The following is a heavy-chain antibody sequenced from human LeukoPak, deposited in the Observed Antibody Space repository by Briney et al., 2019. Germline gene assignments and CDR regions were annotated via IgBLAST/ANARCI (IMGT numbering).Heavy chain of an antibody. CDR2: IYYSGST. J-gene: IGHJ4*02. CDR1: GGSISSHY. Sequence: PSETLSLTCTVSGGSISSHYWSWIRQPPGKGLEWIGYIYYSGSTHYNPSLKSRGTISVDTSKTQFSLKLSSVAAADTAVYYCARAHSDRFLEIYFDYWGQGTLVTVSS. CDR3: ARAHSDRFLEIYFDY. V-gene: IGHV4-59*11. D-gene: IGHD2-21*01.